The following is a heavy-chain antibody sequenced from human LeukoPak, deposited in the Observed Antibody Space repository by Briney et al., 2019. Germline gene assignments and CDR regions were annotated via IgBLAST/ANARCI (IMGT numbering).Heavy chain of an antibody. CDR2: ISYDGSNK. D-gene: IGHD2-2*01. Sequence: GGSLRLSCAASGFTFSSYGMHWVRQAPGKGLEWVAVISYDGSNKYYADSVKGRFTISRDNSKNTLYLQMNSLRAEDTAVYYCARGYCTSTRCYYFDYWGQGTLVTVSS. J-gene: IGHJ4*02. CDR3: ARGYCTSTRCYYFDY. CDR1: GFTFSSYG. V-gene: IGHV3-30*03.